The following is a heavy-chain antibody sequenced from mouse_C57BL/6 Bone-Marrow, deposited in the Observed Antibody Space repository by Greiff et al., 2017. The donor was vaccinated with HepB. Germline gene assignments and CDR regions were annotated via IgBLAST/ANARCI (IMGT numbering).Heavy chain of an antibody. CDR1: GYAFSSYW. D-gene: IGHD2-3*01. Sequence: VKLMESGAELVKPGASVKISCKASGYAFSSYWMNWVKQRPGKGLEWIGQIYPGDGDTNYNGKFKGKATLTADKSSSTAYMQRSSLTSEDSAVYYCARAGWLLPYFDYWGQGTTLTVSS. CDR3: ARAGWLLPYFDY. CDR2: IYPGDGDT. J-gene: IGHJ2*01. V-gene: IGHV1-80*01.